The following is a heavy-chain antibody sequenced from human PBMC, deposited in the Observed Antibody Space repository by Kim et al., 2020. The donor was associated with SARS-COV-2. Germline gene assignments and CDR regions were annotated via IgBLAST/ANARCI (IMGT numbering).Heavy chain of an antibody. Sequence: GGSLRLSCAVSGFTLRTYSMSWLRQAPGKGLERVASISTDSSFRHYADSPKGRFTISRDNAENSLYLQMNSLRVEDTAVYYCARDADGSGTLIFDSWGQG. V-gene: IGHV3-21*01. CDR3: ARDADGSGTLIFDS. CDR2: ISTDSSFR. D-gene: IGHD3-10*01. CDR1: GFTLRTYS. J-gene: IGHJ4*02.